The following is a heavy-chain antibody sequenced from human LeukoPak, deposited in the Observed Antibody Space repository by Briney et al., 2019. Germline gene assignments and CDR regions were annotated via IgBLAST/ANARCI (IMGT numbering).Heavy chain of an antibody. CDR3: ARQDYGGNSVPDAFDI. CDR2: IYPGDSDT. Sequence: GESLKISCKGSGYSFTSYWIGWVRQMPGEGLEWMGIIYPGDSDTRYSPSFQGQVTISADKSISTAYLQWSSLKASDTAMYYCARQDYGGNSVPDAFDIWGQGTMVTVSS. V-gene: IGHV5-51*01. CDR1: GYSFTSYW. D-gene: IGHD4-23*01. J-gene: IGHJ3*02.